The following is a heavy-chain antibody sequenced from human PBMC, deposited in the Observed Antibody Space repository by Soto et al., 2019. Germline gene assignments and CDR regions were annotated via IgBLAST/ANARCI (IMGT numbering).Heavy chain of an antibody. V-gene: IGHV3-21*01. J-gene: IGHJ4*02. CDR3: ASGTRGYSGLYYFDY. Sequence: GGSLRLSCAASGFTFSSYSMNWVRQAPGKGLEWVSSISSSSSYIYYADSVKGRFTISRDNAKNSLYLQMNSLRAEDTAVYYCASGTRGYSGLYYFDYWGQGTLVTVPQ. D-gene: IGHD5-12*01. CDR2: ISSSSSYI. CDR1: GFTFSSYS.